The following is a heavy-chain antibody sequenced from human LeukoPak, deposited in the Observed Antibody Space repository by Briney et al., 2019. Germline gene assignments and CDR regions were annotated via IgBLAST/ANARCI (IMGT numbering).Heavy chain of an antibody. D-gene: IGHD6-13*01. Sequence: SETLSLTCTVSGGSISSYYWSWIRQPPGKGLEWIGYIYYSGSTNYNPSLKSRVTISVDTSKNQFSLKRSSLTAADTAVYYCARFYGSSWYIWGKGTLVSVSS. CDR1: GGSISSYY. J-gene: IGHJ4*02. V-gene: IGHV4-59*08. CDR2: IYYSGST. CDR3: ARFYGSSWYI.